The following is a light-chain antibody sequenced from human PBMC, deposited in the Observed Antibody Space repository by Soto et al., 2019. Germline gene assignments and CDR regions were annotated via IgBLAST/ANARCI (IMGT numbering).Light chain of an antibody. Sequence: DIQMTQSPSSLSASVGDRVTITCQASQDINNFLSWYQQKPGKSPKLLIYDASNLETGVPSRFSGSGSGTTFIFTISSLQAEDIATYYCQQYDYFPCTFGGGTKVEIK. CDR2: DAS. J-gene: IGKJ4*01. V-gene: IGKV1-33*01. CDR1: QDINNF. CDR3: QQYDYFPCT.